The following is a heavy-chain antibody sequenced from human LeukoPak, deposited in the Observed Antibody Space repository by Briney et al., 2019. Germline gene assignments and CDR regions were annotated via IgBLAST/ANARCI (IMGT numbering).Heavy chain of an antibody. CDR3: ARRTRAPRQTPSAYYYYYMDV. CDR2: INHSGST. CDR1: GGSFSGYY. V-gene: IGHV4-34*01. Sequence: SETLSLTCAVYGGSFSGYYWSWIRQPPGKGLEWIGEINHSGSTNYNPSLKSRVTISVDTSKNQFSLKLSSVTAADTAVYYCARRTRAPRQTPSAYYYYYMDVWGKGTTVTVSS. D-gene: IGHD3/OR15-3a*01. J-gene: IGHJ6*03.